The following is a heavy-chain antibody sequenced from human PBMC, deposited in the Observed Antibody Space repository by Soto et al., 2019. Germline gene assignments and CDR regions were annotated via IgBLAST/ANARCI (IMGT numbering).Heavy chain of an antibody. CDR1: GYTFTGYY. J-gene: IGHJ5*02. CDR3: ARAGPITIFGVVPRHPNWFDP. Sequence: ASVKVSCKASGYTFTGYYMHWVRQAPGQGLEWMGWINPNSGGTNYAQKFQGWVTMTRDTSISTAYMELSRLRSDDTAVYYCARAGPITIFGVVPRHPNWFDPWGQGTLVTVSS. D-gene: IGHD3-3*01. V-gene: IGHV1-2*04. CDR2: INPNSGGT.